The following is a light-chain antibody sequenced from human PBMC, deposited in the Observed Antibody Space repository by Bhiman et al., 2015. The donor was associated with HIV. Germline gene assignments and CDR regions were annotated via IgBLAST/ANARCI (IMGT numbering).Light chain of an antibody. J-gene: IGLJ1*01. CDR1: SSDVGGYNF. V-gene: IGLV2-14*03. Sequence: QSALTQPASVSGSPGQSITISCTGTSSDVGGYNFVSWYQQHSGKAPKLMIYDVSKRPSGISNRFSGSKSARTASLTISGLQTEDEADYYCSSYTATDFYVFGSATKVTVV. CDR3: SSYTATDFYV. CDR2: DVS.